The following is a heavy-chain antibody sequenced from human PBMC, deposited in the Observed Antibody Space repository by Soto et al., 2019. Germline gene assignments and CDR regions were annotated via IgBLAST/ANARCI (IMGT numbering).Heavy chain of an antibody. J-gene: IGHJ5*02. CDR2: IYYSGNT. Sequence: SETLSLTCSVSGGPIRTSSYYWGWIRQPPGKGLEWIGSIYYSGNTDYNPSLKSRVTISVDTSKNQFSLKLSSVTATDTALYYCVTYASGGGWFDPWGQGTLVTVS. V-gene: IGHV4-39*01. CDR1: GGPIRTSSYY. D-gene: IGHD6-25*01. CDR3: VTYASGGGWFDP.